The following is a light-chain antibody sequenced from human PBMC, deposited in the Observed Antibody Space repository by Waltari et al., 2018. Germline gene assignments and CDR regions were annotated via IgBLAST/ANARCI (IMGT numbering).Light chain of an antibody. V-gene: IGLV2-14*01. Sequence: QSALTQPASVSGSPGQSITISCTGTSRDVGGYNYASWYQQHPGKAPKLMIYEVSNRPSGVSNRFSGSKSGNTASLTISGLQAEDEADYYCSSYTSSSTLHVFGTGTKVTVL. CDR3: SSYTSSSTLHV. J-gene: IGLJ1*01. CDR1: SRDVGGYNY. CDR2: EVS.